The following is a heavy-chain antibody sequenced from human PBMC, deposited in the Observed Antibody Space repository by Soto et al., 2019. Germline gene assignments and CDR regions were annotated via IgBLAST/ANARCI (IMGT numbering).Heavy chain of an antibody. CDR2: ISAHNGNT. V-gene: IGHV1-18*01. Sequence: QVHLVQSGAEVKKPGASVKVSCKGSGYAFTTYGITWVRQAPGQGLEWKGWISAHNGNTNYAQKLQGRVTVTRDTSTSTSYLERSRLRSGDTAVDYCARGRYGDYWGQGALVTVSS. CDR1: GYAFTTYG. J-gene: IGHJ4*02. CDR3: ARGRYGDY. D-gene: IGHD1-1*01.